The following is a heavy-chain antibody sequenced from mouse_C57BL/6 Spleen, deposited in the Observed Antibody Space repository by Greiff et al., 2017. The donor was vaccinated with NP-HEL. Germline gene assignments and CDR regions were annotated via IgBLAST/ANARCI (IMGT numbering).Heavy chain of an antibody. CDR3: ARMPLITTVALDY. CDR1: GYTFTSYW. J-gene: IGHJ2*01. Sequence: QVQLQQPGAALVKPGASVKLSCKASGYTFTSYWMHWVKQRPGQGLEWIGMIHPNSGSTNYNEKFKSKATLTVDKSSSTAYMQRSSLTSEDSAVYYCARMPLITTVALDYWGQGTTLTVSS. D-gene: IGHD1-1*01. V-gene: IGHV1-64*01. CDR2: IHPNSGST.